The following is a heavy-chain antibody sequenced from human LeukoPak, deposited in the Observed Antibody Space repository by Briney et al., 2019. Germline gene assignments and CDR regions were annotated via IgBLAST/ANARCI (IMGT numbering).Heavy chain of an antibody. D-gene: IGHD6-6*01. V-gene: IGHV3-11*06. CDR2: ISSSSSYI. J-gene: IGHJ4*02. CDR3: ATYEAARPIDY. CDR1: GFTFSDYY. Sequence: GGSLRLSCAASGFTFSDYYMSWIRQAPGKGLEWVSSISSSSSYIYYADSVKGRFTISRDNAKNSLYLQMNSLRAEDTAVYYCATYEAARPIDYWGQGTLVTVSS.